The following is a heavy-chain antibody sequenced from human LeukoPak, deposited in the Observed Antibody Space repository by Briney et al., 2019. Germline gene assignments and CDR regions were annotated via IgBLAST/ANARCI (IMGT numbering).Heavy chain of an antibody. Sequence: GGSLRLSCAASGFTFSTYWMHWVRQAPGKGLVWVSRMNNDGSIRDYADSVKGRFTISRDNAKNTLYLQMNSLRVEDTAVYYCARDQLGPSRWFDYWGQGTLVTVSS. V-gene: IGHV3-74*01. D-gene: IGHD4-23*01. CDR3: ARDQLGPSRWFDY. CDR2: MNNDGSIR. CDR1: GFTFSTYW. J-gene: IGHJ4*02.